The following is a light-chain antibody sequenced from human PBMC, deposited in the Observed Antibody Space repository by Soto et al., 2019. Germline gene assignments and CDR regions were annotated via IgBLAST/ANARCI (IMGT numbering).Light chain of an antibody. Sequence: EIVLTQSPGTLSLSPGERATLSCRASQSVSSSYLAWYQQKPGQAPRLLIYGASSRATGIPDRFSGSGSGTEFTLTISRLEPEDFAVYYCQQYGSSPPYTFGQGTKLAIK. CDR2: GAS. CDR3: QQYGSSPPYT. V-gene: IGKV3-20*01. J-gene: IGKJ2*01. CDR1: QSVSSSY.